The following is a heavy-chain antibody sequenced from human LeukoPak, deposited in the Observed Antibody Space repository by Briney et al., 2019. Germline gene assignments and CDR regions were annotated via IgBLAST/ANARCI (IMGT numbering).Heavy chain of an antibody. CDR2: ISSSGSDI. CDR3: VRGDWYSSDYYSPT. Sequence: PGGSLRLSCAASGFTFSNYEMHWVRQAPGKGLEWVSYISSSGSDIYYADSVKGRFTISRDNAKNSLYLHMNSLRPEDTAVYYCVRGDWYSSDYYSPTWGQGTMVTVSS. J-gene: IGHJ3*01. V-gene: IGHV3-48*03. D-gene: IGHD3-22*01. CDR1: GFTFSNYE.